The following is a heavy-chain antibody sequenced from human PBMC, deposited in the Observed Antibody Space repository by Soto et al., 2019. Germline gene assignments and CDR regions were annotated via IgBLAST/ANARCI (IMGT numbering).Heavy chain of an antibody. Sequence: QVQLVQSGAEVKKPGASVKVSCKASGYTFTSYGISWVRQAPAQGLEWMGWISAYNGNTKYAQKLQGRVTMTTDTAKSTSYMELRSLRSDDTAVYYCARISCVGRLCSSSSDIFQHWGQGTLVTFSS. CDR1: GYTFTSYG. CDR2: ISAYNGNT. V-gene: IGHV1-18*01. CDR3: ARISCVGRLCSSSSDIFQH. D-gene: IGHD6-6*01. J-gene: IGHJ1*01.